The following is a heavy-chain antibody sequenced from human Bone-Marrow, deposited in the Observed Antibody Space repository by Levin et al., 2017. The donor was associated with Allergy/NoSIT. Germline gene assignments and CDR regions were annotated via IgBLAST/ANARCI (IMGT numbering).Heavy chain of an antibody. CDR1: GFTFSNYG. D-gene: IGHD4-17*01. J-gene: IGHJ4*02. CDR3: ARVRGDGDYICDY. Sequence: GESLKISCAASGFTFSNYGMHWVRQAPGKGLEWVAVIWNDGSNKYYADSVKGRFTISRDNSKNTLYLQMNSLRAEDTAVYYCARVRGDGDYICDYWGQGTVVTVS. V-gene: IGHV3-33*01. CDR2: IWNDGSNK.